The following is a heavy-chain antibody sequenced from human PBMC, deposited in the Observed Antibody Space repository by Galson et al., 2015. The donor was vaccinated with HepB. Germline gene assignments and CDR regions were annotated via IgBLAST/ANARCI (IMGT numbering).Heavy chain of an antibody. J-gene: IGHJ3*01. CDR3: ARAGGLATISGAFDV. V-gene: IGHV1-18*01. CDR1: GYTFTNFG. Sequence: SVKVSCKASGYTFTNFGFTWVRQAPGQGLEWMGWISAYNGNTNYAQNLQGRVTMTIDIPTNTAYMELRSLRSDDTAVFYCARAGGLATISGAFDVWGQGTMVTVSS. D-gene: IGHD5-12*01. CDR2: ISAYNGNT.